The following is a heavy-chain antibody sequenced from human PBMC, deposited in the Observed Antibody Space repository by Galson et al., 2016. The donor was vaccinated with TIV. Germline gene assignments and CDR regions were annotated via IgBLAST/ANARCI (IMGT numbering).Heavy chain of an antibody. V-gene: IGHV3-7*01. CDR1: GFTFSTYW. D-gene: IGHD3-16*01. Sequence: SLRLSCAASGFTFSTYWMSWVRKAPGKGLELVANIKKDGSEKYYVDSAKGRFTISRDNAKNSLYLQMNSLRVEETAVYYCAREGAAFDIWGQGTMVTVSS. CDR3: AREGAAFDI. CDR2: IKKDGSEK. J-gene: IGHJ3*02.